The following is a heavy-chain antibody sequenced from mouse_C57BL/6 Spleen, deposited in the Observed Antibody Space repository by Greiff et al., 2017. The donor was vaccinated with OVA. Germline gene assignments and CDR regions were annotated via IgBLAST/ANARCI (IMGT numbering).Heavy chain of an antibody. J-gene: IGHJ2*01. V-gene: IGHV5-9*01. CDR2: ISGGGGNT. CDR1: GFTFRSYT. CDR3: ARRGYGNSYFDY. D-gene: IGHD2-10*02. Sequence: EVQLVESGGGLVKPGGSLKLSCAASGFTFRSYTMSWVRQTPEKRLEWVATISGGGGNTYYPDSVKGRFTISRDNAKNTLYLQMSSLRSEDTALYYCARRGYGNSYFDYWGQGTTLTVSS.